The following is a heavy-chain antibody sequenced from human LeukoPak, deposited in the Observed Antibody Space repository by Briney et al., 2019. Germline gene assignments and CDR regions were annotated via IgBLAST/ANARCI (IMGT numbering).Heavy chain of an antibody. CDR2: IYYSGST. CDR1: GGSISSSSYY. D-gene: IGHD5-24*01. V-gene: IGHV4-39*01. CDR3: ARDGYSLY. J-gene: IGHJ4*02. Sequence: SETLSLTCTVSGGSISSSSYYWGWIRQPPGKGLEWIGSIYYSGSTYYNPSLKSRVTISVDTSKNQFSLKLSSVTAADTAVYYCARDGYSLYWGQGTLVTVSS.